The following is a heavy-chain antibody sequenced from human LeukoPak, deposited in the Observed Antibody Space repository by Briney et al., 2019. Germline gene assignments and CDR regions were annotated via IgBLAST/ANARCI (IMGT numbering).Heavy chain of an antibody. D-gene: IGHD6-19*01. Sequence: PGGSLRLSCAASGFTFSSYNMNWVRQAPGKGLEWVSVIYTGGSTYYADSVKGRFTISRDNSKNMIYLEMNSLRAEDTAVYYCAKERNLEIAVAGTIFDYWGQGALVTVSS. CDR1: GFTFSSYN. CDR2: IYTGGST. V-gene: IGHV3-66*01. J-gene: IGHJ4*02. CDR3: AKERNLEIAVAGTIFDY.